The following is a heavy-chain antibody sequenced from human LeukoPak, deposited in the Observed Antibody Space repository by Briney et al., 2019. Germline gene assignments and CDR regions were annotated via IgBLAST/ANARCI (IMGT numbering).Heavy chain of an antibody. Sequence: SETLSLTCTVSGGSISSYYCSWIRQPPGKGLEWIGYIYYSGSTNYNPSLKSRVTISVDTSKNQFSLKLTSVTAADTAVYYCARHYAFDIWGRGTMVTVSS. CDR1: GGSISSYY. V-gene: IGHV4-59*08. CDR3: ARHYAFDI. J-gene: IGHJ3*02. CDR2: IYYSGST.